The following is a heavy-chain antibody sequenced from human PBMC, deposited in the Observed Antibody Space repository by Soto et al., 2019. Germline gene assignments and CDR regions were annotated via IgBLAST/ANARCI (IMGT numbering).Heavy chain of an antibody. J-gene: IGHJ3*02. V-gene: IGHV3-30*18. CDR3: VKELAEEYRIDDRLEI. D-gene: IGHD6-6*01. CDR1: GSRFSDAG. Sequence: QVQLVESGGGVVQSGRSLRLSCAFSGSRFSDAGMHWVRQAPGKGLEWVAYISYDGSVRHYADPVNGRFTISKDTPKNTLFLQMNSLKVEDTAVYYCVKELAEEYRIDDRLEIWGQGTKVSVSS. CDR2: ISYDGSVR.